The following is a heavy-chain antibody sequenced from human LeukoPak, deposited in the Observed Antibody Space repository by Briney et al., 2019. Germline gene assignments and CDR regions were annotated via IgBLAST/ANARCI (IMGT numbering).Heavy chain of an antibody. V-gene: IGHV3-48*02. CDR2: ISSNSSTI. Sequence: GGSLRLSCVASGFTFSHYSMNWVRQAPGKGLEWVSYISSNSSTIYYADSVKGRFTISRDNAKNSLYLQMNSLRDEDTAVYYCARDREWSYGMDVWGQGTTVTVSS. CDR1: GFTFSHYS. J-gene: IGHJ6*02. D-gene: IGHD3-3*01. CDR3: ARDREWSYGMDV.